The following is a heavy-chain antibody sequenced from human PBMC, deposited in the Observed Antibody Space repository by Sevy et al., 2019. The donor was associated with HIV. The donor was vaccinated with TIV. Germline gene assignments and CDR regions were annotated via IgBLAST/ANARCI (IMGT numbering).Heavy chain of an antibody. CDR1: EFTFSIYW. CDR2: IKQDGGEK. Sequence: GGSLRLSCAASEFTFSIYWMTWVRQAPGKGLEWVASIKQDGGEKYYVDSVNGRFTISRDNAKNSLYLQMVSLRAEDTAVYYCVRGGRLHLGYCSGGSCYGYYYGMDVWGQGTTVTVSS. J-gene: IGHJ6*02. V-gene: IGHV3-7*01. CDR3: VRGGRLHLGYCSGGSCYGYYYGMDV. D-gene: IGHD2-15*01.